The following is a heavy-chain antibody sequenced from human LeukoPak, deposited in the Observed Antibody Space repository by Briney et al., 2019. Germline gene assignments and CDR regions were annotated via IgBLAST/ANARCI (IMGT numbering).Heavy chain of an antibody. V-gene: IGHV4-34*01. J-gene: IGHJ4*02. CDR3: ARHLVRGVIISYHYYFDY. Sequence: SETLSLTCAVYGGSFSGYYWSWIRQPPGKGLEWIGEINHSGSTNYNPSLKSRVTISVDTSKNQFSLKLSSVTAADTAVYYCARHLVRGVIISYHYYFDYWGQGTLVTVSS. D-gene: IGHD3-10*01. CDR1: GGSFSGYY. CDR2: INHSGST.